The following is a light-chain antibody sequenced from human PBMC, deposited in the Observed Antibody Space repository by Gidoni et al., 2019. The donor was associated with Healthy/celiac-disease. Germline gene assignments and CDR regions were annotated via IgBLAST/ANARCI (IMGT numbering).Light chain of an antibody. CDR1: QSVSSY. J-gene: IGKJ2*01. Sequence: DSVLTQSPATLSLPPAERATLSCRASQSVSSYLAWYQQKPGQAPSLLIYDASNRATGIPARFSGSGSGTDFTLTISSLEPEDFAVYYCQQRSNWPLYTFGQGTKLEIK. CDR3: QQRSNWPLYT. CDR2: DAS. V-gene: IGKV3-11*01.